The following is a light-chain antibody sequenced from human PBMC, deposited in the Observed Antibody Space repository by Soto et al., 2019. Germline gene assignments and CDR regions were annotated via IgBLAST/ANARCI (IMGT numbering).Light chain of an antibody. J-gene: IGLJ1*01. Sequence: VLTHPPSVSAAPGQKFTISCSGSSSNIGNNYVSWYQQLPGTAPKLLIYDNNKRPSGIPDRFSGSKSGTSATLGITGLQTGDEADYYCGTWDSSLSAYVFGTGTKVTVL. CDR3: GTWDSSLSAYV. CDR1: SSNIGNNY. CDR2: DNN. V-gene: IGLV1-51*01.